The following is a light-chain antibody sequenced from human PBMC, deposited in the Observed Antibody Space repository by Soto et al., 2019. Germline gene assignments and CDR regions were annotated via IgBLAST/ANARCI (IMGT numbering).Light chain of an antibody. J-gene: IGKJ2*01. CDR3: QQRSNWPRT. CDR1: QSVSSY. CDR2: DAS. V-gene: IGKV3-11*01. Sequence: EIVLTQSPATLSLSPGERATLSCRASQSVSSYLAWYQQKPGQAPRLLIYDASNRATGVPARFSGSGSGTYFPLTSSSLEPEDFAVYYCQQRSNWPRTFGQGTKLEIK.